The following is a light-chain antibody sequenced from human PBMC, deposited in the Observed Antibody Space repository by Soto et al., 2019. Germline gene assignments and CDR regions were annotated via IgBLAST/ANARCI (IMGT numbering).Light chain of an antibody. CDR1: SSNIGSNY. V-gene: IGLV1-47*01. Sequence: QSVLTQSPSASGTPGQRVTISCSGSSSNIGSNYVYWYQQLPGTAPKLLIYRNNQRPSGVPDRFSGSKSDTSASLAISGLRSEDEADYYCAAWDDILSGAVFGGGTQLTVL. CDR3: AAWDDILSGAV. J-gene: IGLJ7*01. CDR2: RNN.